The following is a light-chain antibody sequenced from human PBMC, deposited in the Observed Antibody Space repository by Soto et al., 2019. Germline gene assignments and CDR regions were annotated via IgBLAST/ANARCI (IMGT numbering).Light chain of an antibody. J-gene: IGKJ2*03. CDR3: QQYGRTPLYS. CDR1: ERVSSSY. V-gene: IGKV3-20*01. Sequence: EIVLTQSPVTLSLSPGESATLSCRASERVSSSYLACYQQRRGQAPRLLIYDTSSRATSIPDRFTGSGSGTDFTLTISRVEAADFAVYYCQQYGRTPLYSFGQGTQLEIK. CDR2: DTS.